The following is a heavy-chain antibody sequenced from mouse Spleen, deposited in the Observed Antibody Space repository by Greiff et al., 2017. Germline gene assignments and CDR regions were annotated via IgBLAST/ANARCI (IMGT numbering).Heavy chain of an antibody. CDR3: AILASYGFPFDY. D-gene: IGHD1-1*01. J-gene: IGHJ2*01. Sequence: VQLQESGAELARPGASVKMSCKASGYTFTSYTMHWVKQRPGQGLEWIGYINPSSGYTKYNQKFKDKATLTADKSSSTAYMQLSSLTSEDSAVYYCAILASYGFPFDYWGQGTTLTVSS. V-gene: IGHV1-4*01. CDR1: GYTFTSYT. CDR2: INPSSGYT.